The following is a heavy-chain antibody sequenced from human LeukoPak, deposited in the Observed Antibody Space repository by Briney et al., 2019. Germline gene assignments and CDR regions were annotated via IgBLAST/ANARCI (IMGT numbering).Heavy chain of an antibody. CDR1: GYTFTSYY. Sequence: PRASVKLSCKASGYTFTSYYIHWVRQAPGQGLEWMGIINPSDGSTSYAQNFQGRVTMTRDMSTSTVYMDLSSLRSEDTAVFYCARDWGYCSGGSCYRGAFDIWGQGTMVTVSS. V-gene: IGHV1-46*01. CDR3: ARDWGYCSGGSCYRGAFDI. J-gene: IGHJ3*02. CDR2: INPSDGST. D-gene: IGHD2-15*01.